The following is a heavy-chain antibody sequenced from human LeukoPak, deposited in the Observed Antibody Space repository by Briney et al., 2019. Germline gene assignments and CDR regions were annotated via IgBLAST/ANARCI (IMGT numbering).Heavy chain of an antibody. CDR1: GGTFSSYA. CDR2: IIPIFGTA. V-gene: IGHV1-69*05. CDR3: ASGSRIYNWFDP. J-gene: IGHJ5*02. D-gene: IGHD2-15*01. Sequence: SVKVSCKASGGTFSSYAISWVRQAPGQGLEWMGGIIPIFGTANYAQKFQGRVTITTDESTSTAYLELSSLRSEDTAVYYCASGSRIYNWFDPWGQGTLVTVSS.